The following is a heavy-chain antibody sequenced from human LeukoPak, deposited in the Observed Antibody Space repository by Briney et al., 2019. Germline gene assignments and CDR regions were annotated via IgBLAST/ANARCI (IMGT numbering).Heavy chain of an antibody. D-gene: IGHD3-22*01. CDR1: GYTFTYYY. V-gene: IGHV1-2*02. J-gene: IGHJ4*02. Sequence: ASVKVSCKASGYTFTYYYMHWGRQAPGQGLEWMGWIKPNSGGTNYAQKFQGRVTMTRDTSISTAYMELSRLTSDDTAVYYCARDPVVTYYYDSSGYPGHFDYWGQGTLVTVSS. CDR2: IKPNSGGT. CDR3: ARDPVVTYYYDSSGYPGHFDY.